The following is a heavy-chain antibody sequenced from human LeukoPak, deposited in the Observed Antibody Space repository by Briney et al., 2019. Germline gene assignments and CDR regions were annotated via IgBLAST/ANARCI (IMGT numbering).Heavy chain of an antibody. V-gene: IGHV4-39*01. Sequence: SETLSLTCTVSGGSISSSSYYWGWIRQPSGKGLEWIGSIYYSGSTYYNPSLKSRVTISVDTSKNQFSLKLSSVTAADTAVYYCATRSSWTDYWGQGTLVTVSS. J-gene: IGHJ4*02. CDR2: IYYSGST. CDR3: ATRSSWTDY. CDR1: GGSISSSSYY. D-gene: IGHD6-13*01.